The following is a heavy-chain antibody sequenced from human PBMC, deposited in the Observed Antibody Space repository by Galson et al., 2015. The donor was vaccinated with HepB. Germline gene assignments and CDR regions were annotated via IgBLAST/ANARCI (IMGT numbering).Heavy chain of an antibody. J-gene: IGHJ3*01. V-gene: IGHV3-23*01. Sequence: SLRLSCAASGFIFNNYAMGWVRQAPGMGLEWVSGISASGSNTYYAGSVRGRFTISRDNSKNTLYLHMDSLTAEDTALYYCGKDPNGDYVGASDYWGRGTMVTVSA. D-gene: IGHD4-17*01. CDR1: GFIFNNYA. CDR3: GKDPNGDYVGASDY. CDR2: ISASGSNT.